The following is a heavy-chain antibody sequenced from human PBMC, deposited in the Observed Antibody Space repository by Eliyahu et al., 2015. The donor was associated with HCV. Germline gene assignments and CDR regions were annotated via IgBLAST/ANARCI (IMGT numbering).Heavy chain of an antibody. D-gene: IGHD2-8*01. CDR1: GFTFSSYA. V-gene: IGHV3-23*01. J-gene: IGHJ6*02. CDR2: ISGSGGST. CDR3: AKNNGGVSAYYYYGMDV. Sequence: EVQLLESGGGLVQPGGSLRLSCAASGFTFSSYAMSWVRQAPGKGLEWVSAISGSGGSTYYADSVKGRFTISRDNSKNTLYLQMNSLRAEDTAVYYCAKNNGGVSAYYYYGMDVWGQGTTVTVSS.